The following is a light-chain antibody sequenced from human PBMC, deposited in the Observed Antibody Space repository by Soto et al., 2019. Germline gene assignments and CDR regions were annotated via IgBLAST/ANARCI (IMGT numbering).Light chain of an antibody. J-gene: IGLJ3*02. CDR3: QTWGTVHWV. Sequence: QSVLTQSPSSSASLGASVKLTCTLSSGHSSYAIAWHQQQPEKGPRYLMKLNSDGSHSKGDGIPDRFSGPSTGAERYLTISSLQSEDEADYYCQTWGTVHWVFGGGTQLTVL. CDR1: SGHSSYA. CDR2: LNSDGSH. V-gene: IGLV4-69*01.